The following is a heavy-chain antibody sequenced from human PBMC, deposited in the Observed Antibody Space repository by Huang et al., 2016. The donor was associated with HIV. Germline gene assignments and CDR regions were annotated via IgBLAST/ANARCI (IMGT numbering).Heavy chain of an antibody. J-gene: IGHJ4*02. CDR1: GFTCSSYW. D-gene: IGHD3-22*01. CDR2: INSDGSSP. V-gene: IGHV3-74*01. CDR3: VRDPRIQSWLNYFDY. Sequence: EVQLVESGGGLVQPGGSLRLSCAASGFTCSSYWMHWVRQAPGQGMVWVSGINSDGSSPGYAGAVKGRFTISRDNAKNTLYLQMNSLRAEDTAVYYCVRDPRIQSWLNYFDYWGQGTLVSVSS.